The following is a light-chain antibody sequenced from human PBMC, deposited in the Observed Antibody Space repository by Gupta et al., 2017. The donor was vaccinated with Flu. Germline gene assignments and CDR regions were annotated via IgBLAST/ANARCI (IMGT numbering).Light chain of an antibody. V-gene: IGKV3-20*01. CDR3: QQYVSSPYT. J-gene: IGKJ2*01. CDR1: QSISSSF. Sequence: DIVLTQSPGTLSLSPGERATLSCRASQSISSSFLAWYQQKPGQTPRLLFYGASSRATGIPDRFSGSGSGTDFTLTISRLEPEDFAVYYCQQYVSSPYTFGQGTKLEIK. CDR2: GAS.